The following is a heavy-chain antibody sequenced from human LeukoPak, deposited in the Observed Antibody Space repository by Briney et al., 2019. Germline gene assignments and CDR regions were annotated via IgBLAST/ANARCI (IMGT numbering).Heavy chain of an antibody. J-gene: IGHJ3*02. CDR1: GFTLKIYP. D-gene: IGHD4-17*01. CDR3: AREGVQTTVDAFDI. CDR2: ISHDGSDK. Sequence: GGSLRLSCAASGFTLKIYPMHWVRQAPGKGLEWLSIISHDGSDKNNADSVKGRFIISRDNSKNTVYLQLNSLRPEDTAMYYCAREGVQTTVDAFDIWGLGTMVIVSS. V-gene: IGHV3-30*04.